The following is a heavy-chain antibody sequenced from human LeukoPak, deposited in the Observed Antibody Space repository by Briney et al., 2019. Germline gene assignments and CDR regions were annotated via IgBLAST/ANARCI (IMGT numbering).Heavy chain of an antibody. J-gene: IGHJ3*02. CDR1: GYTFTSYY. CDR3: ARTIPTKQWLVLGHAFDI. D-gene: IGHD6-19*01. Sequence: GASVKVSCKASGYTFTSYYTHWVRQAPGQGLEWMGIINPSGGSTSYAQKFQGRVTMTRDMSTSTVYMELSSLRSEDTAVYYCARTIPTKQWLVLGHAFDIWGQGTMVTVSS. V-gene: IGHV1-46*01. CDR2: INPSGGST.